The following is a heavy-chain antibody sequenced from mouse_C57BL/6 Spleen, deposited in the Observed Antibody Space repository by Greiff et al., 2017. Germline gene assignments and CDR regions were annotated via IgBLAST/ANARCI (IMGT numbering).Heavy chain of an antibody. Sequence: QVQLKQPGTDLVKPGASVTLSCKASGYTFTSYWMHWVKQRPGQGLEWIGNINPSNGGTNYNEQFKSKATLTVDKSSSTAYMQLSSLTSEDSAVYYCAREGVTTVVDVDYWGQGTTLTVSS. D-gene: IGHD1-1*01. V-gene: IGHV1-53*01. CDR3: AREGVTTVVDVDY. CDR1: GYTFTSYW. J-gene: IGHJ2*01. CDR2: INPSNGGT.